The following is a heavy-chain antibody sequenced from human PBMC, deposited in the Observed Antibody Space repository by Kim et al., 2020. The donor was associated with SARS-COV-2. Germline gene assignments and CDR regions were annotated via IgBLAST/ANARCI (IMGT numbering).Heavy chain of an antibody. CDR3: ARTRSNQLLSYDAFDI. V-gene: IGHV3-30*04. Sequence: GGSLRLSCAASGFTFSSYAMHWVRQAPGKGLEWVAVISYDGSNKYYADSVKGRFTISRDNSKNTLYLQMNSLRAEDTAVYYCARTRSNQLLSYDAFDIWG. J-gene: IGHJ3*02. CDR2: ISYDGSNK. D-gene: IGHD2-2*01. CDR1: GFTFSSYA.